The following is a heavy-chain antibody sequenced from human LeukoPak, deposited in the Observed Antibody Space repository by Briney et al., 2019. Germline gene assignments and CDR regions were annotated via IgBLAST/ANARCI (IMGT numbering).Heavy chain of an antibody. CDR3: ARAPFGSGSYYSDY. D-gene: IGHD3-10*01. J-gene: IGHJ4*02. CDR1: GGSISSDY. Sequence: SETLSLTCTVSGGSISSDYWNWIRQPPGKGLEWIGEINHSGSTNYNPSLKSRVTISVDTSKNQFSLKLSSVTAADTAVYYCARAPFGSGSYYSDYWGQGTLVTVSS. CDR2: INHSGST. V-gene: IGHV4-34*01.